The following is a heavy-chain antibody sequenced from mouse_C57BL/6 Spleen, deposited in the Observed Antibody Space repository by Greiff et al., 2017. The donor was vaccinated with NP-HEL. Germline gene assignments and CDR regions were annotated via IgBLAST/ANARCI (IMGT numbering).Heavy chain of an antibody. D-gene: IGHD2-4*01. CDR2: ISNGGGST. CDR1: GFTFSDYY. V-gene: IGHV5-12*01. J-gene: IGHJ1*03. CDR3: ARPFYDYDAYFDV. Sequence: EVKLMESGGGLVQPGGSLKLSCAASGFTFSDYYMYWVRQTPEKRLEWVAYISNGGGSTYYPDNVKGRFTISRDNAKNTLYLQMSRLKSEDTAMYYCARPFYDYDAYFDVWGTGTTVTVSS.